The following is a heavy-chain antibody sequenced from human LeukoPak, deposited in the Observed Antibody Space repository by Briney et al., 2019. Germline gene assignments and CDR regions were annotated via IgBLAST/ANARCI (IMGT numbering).Heavy chain of an antibody. J-gene: IGHJ6*03. V-gene: IGHV3-30*02. D-gene: IGHD2-2*01. CDR3: AKDSVPAATYYYYYMDV. CDR2: IRYDGSNK. CDR1: GFTFGSYG. Sequence: PGGSLRLSCAASGFTFGSYGMHWVRQAPGKGLEWVAFIRYDGSNKYYADSVKGRFTISRDNSKNTLYLQMNSLRAEGTAVYYCAKDSVPAATYYYYYMDVWGKGTTVTVSS.